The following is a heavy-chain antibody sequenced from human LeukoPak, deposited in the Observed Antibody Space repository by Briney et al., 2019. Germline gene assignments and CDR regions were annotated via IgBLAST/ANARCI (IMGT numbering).Heavy chain of an antibody. D-gene: IGHD3-22*01. CDR1: GGSFSGYY. Sequence: SETLSLTCAVYGGSFSGYYWSWIRQPPGKGLEWIREMYLSGTTHSNPSVKSRVTISIDKSKNQFFLSLSSVTAADTAVYYCAGLVGRYSSGLYYYYFDYWGQGTLVTVSS. J-gene: IGHJ4*02. CDR2: MYLSGTT. CDR3: AGLVGRYSSGLYYYYFDY. V-gene: IGHV4-34*01.